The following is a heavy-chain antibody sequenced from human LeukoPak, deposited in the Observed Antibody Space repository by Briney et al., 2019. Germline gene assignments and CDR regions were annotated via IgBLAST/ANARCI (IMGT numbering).Heavy chain of an antibody. D-gene: IGHD1-14*01. CDR1: GLSVADTY. CDR2: LYMAGES. V-gene: IGHV3-53*03. CDR3: AAGFRSEFIYFYLHV. J-gene: IGHJ6*03. Sequence: PGGSLRLSCAVSGLSVADTYMAWVRQTPAKGLEWVATLYMAGESYYADSVRGRFNISRDNSENTLYLQMTTLRDDDTAIYYCAAGFRSEFIYFYLHVWGKGTPVTVSS.